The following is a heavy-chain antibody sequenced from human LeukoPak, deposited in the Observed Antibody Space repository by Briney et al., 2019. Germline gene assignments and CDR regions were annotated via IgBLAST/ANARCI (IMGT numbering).Heavy chain of an antibody. Sequence: EPGGSLRLSCAASGFTFSDYAMTWVRQAPGKGLEWVSAIFNTGGSTYYADSVKGRFTISRDNSKNTLYLQMNSLRAEDTAVYYCARGDGWLRRWGQGTLVTVSS. CDR1: GFTFSDYA. CDR3: ARGDGWLRR. D-gene: IGHD5-12*01. V-gene: IGHV3-23*01. J-gene: IGHJ4*02. CDR2: IFNTGGST.